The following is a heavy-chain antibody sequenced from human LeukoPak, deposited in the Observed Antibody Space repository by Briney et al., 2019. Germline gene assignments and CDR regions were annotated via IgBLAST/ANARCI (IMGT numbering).Heavy chain of an antibody. CDR1: GFTFSTYA. V-gene: IGHV3-21*01. J-gene: IGHJ4*02. CDR3: ARLGHYYDSGSYSWYFDY. CDR2: INSNGGYI. Sequence: GGTLRLSCAASGFTFSTYAMNWVRQAPGKGLEWVLSINSNGGYIYYTDSVKGRFTISRANAKNSLYLQMNSLRADDTAIYYCARLGHYYDSGSYSWYFDYWGQGALVTVSS. D-gene: IGHD3-10*01.